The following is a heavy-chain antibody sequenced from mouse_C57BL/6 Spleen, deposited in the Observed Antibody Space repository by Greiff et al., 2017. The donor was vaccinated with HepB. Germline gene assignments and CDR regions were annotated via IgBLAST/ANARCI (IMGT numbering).Heavy chain of an antibody. CDR2: IRNKANGYTT. CDR1: GFTFTDYY. Sequence: EVMLVESGGGLVQPGASLRLSCAASGFTFTDYYMSWVRQPPGKAPEWLALIRNKANGYTTEYTASVKGRFTISRYNSQNILYLQMNTLRAEDSATYYCVKASTYYSNYVWAYWGQVTLVTVSA. V-gene: IGHV7-4*01. J-gene: IGHJ3*01. D-gene: IGHD2-5*01. CDR3: VKASTYYSNYVWAY.